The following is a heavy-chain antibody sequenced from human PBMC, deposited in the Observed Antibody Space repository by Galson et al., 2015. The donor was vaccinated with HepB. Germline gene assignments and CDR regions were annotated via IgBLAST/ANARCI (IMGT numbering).Heavy chain of an antibody. CDR2: ISSSSSYT. CDR3: ARPAGAKGDYAAFDI. Sequence: SLRLSCAASGFTFSDYYMSWIRQAPGKGLEWVSYISSSSSYTNYADSVKGRFTISRDNAKNSLYLQMNSLRAEDTAVYYCARPAGAKGDYAAFDIWGQGTMVTVSS. V-gene: IGHV3-11*06. J-gene: IGHJ3*02. D-gene: IGHD4-17*01. CDR1: GFTFSDYY.